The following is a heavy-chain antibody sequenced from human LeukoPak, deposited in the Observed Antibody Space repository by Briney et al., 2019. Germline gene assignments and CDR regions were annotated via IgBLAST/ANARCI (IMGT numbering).Heavy chain of an antibody. CDR1: GITVSSNY. V-gene: IGHV3-66*01. D-gene: IGHD4-23*01. CDR3: ARYNFYGGTPFDC. Sequence: PGGSLRLSCAASGITVSSNYMSWVRQAPGKGLEWVSVIYSGGDTYYADSAKGRFTISRDNSKNTLYLQMNGLRAEDTAVYYCARYNFYGGTPFDCWGQGTLVTVSS. CDR2: IYSGGDT. J-gene: IGHJ4*02.